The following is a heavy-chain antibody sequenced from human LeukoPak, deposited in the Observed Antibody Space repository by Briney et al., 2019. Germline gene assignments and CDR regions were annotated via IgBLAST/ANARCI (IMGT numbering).Heavy chain of an antibody. CDR2: INRDGSET. V-gene: IGHV3-7*01. D-gene: IGHD3-10*01. CDR1: EFTSTDYW. CDR3: ARSCGSGFYFDY. Sequence: GGSLRLSCVASEFTSTDYWMGWVRQAPGKGLEWVANINRDGSETYYMDSVKGRFTISRDNAKNLLYLQMSSLRVEDTAVYYCARSCGSGFYFDYWGQGTLVTVSS. J-gene: IGHJ4*02.